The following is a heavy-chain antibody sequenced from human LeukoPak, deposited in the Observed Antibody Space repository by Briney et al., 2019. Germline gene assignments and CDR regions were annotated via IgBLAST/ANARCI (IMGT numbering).Heavy chain of an antibody. CDR2: INTDGSST. J-gene: IGHJ6*03. CDR3: ARDSPPDINYMDV. D-gene: IGHD2-15*01. V-gene: IGHV3-74*01. CDR1: GFTFSSYW. Sequence: GGSLRLSCAASGFTFSSYWMHWVRQAPGKGLVWVSRINTDGSSTSYADSVKGRFTISRDNAKNRLYLQMNSLRAEDTAVYYCARDSPPDINYMDVWGKGTTVTVSS.